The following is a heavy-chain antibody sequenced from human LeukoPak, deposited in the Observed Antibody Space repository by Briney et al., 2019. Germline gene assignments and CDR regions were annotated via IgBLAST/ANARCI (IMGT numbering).Heavy chain of an antibody. V-gene: IGHV4-59*08. CDR3: ARLSSGYYPYFDY. J-gene: IGHJ4*02. CDR2: IYYSGRT. CDR1: GGSISSYY. D-gene: IGHD3-22*01. Sequence: SETLSLTCTVSGGSISSYYWSWIRQPPGKGLEWIGYIYYSGRTNYNPSLESRVTISVDTSKNQFSLKLSSVTAAGTAVYYCARLSSGYYPYFDYWGQGTLVTVSS.